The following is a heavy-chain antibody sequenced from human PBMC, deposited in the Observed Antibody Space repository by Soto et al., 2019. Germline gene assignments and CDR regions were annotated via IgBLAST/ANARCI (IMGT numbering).Heavy chain of an antibody. CDR2: IIPIFGTA. J-gene: IGHJ3*02. V-gene: IGHV1-69*13. Sequence: ASVKVSCKASGGTFSSYAISWVRQAPGQGLEWMGGIIPIFGTANYAQKFQGRVTITADESTSPAYMELSSLRSEDTAVYYCASFPRIYRITMIVGGFDAFDIWGQGTMVTVSS. D-gene: IGHD3-22*01. CDR1: GGTFSSYA. CDR3: ASFPRIYRITMIVGGFDAFDI.